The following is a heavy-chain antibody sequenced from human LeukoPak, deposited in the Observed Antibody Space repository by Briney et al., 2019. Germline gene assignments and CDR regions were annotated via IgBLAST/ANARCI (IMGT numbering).Heavy chain of an antibody. Sequence: QSGGSLRLSCAASGFTFSGSAIHWVRQSSGKGLEWVGQIDKKDKGYATATAYAASVKGRFTISRDDSINTAYLQMKSLNTEDTALYYCTRDSGTYNWFDPWGQGTLVTVSS. CDR3: TRDSGTYNWFDP. V-gene: IGHV3-73*01. CDR1: GFTFSGSA. D-gene: IGHD1-26*01. CDR2: IDKKDKGYATAT. J-gene: IGHJ5*02.